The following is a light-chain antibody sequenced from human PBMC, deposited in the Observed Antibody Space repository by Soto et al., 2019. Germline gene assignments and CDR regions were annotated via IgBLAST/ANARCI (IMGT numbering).Light chain of an antibody. V-gene: IGLV2-8*01. CDR2: EVS. CDR3: SSFAGNNNLV. CDR1: SSDVGGYNY. Sequence: QSVLTQPPSASGSPGQSVTISCTGTSSDVGGYNYVSWYQQHPGKGPKLMISEVSKRPSGVPDRFSGSKSGNTASLTVSGLQAEDEADYYCSSFAGNNNLVFGGGTKVTVL. J-gene: IGLJ2*01.